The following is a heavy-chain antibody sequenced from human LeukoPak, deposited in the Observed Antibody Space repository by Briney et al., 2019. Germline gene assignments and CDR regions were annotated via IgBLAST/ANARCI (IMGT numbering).Heavy chain of an antibody. V-gene: IGHV3-11*04. CDR3: ARDRGSYSKIAFDI. Sequence: GGSLRLSCAASGFTFSDYYMSWIRQAPGKGLEWVSYISSSGSTIYYADSVKSRFTISRDNAKNSLYLQMNSLRAEDTAVYYCARDRGSYSKIAFDIWGQGTMVTVSS. J-gene: IGHJ3*02. CDR2: ISSSGSTI. D-gene: IGHD1-26*01. CDR1: GFTFSDYY.